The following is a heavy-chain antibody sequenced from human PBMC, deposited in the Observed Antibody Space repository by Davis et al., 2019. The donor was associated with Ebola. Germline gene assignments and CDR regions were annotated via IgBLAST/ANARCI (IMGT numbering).Heavy chain of an antibody. CDR3: ARVGVTVTTPYYYYGMDV. J-gene: IGHJ6*02. Sequence: ASVKVSCKASGGTFSSYAISWVRQAPGQGLEWMGWISAYNGNTNYAQKLQGRVTMTTDTSTSTAYMELRSLRSDDTAVYYCARVGVTVTTPYYYYGMDVWGQGTTVTVSS. D-gene: IGHD4-11*01. CDR1: GGTFSSYA. V-gene: IGHV1-18*01. CDR2: ISAYNGNT.